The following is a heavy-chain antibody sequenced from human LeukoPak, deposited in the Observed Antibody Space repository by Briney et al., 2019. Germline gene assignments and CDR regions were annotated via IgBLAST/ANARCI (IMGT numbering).Heavy chain of an antibody. J-gene: IGHJ6*04. CDR1: GYTFSSYE. V-gene: IGHV3-48*03. Sequence: PGGSLRLCCAASGYTFSSYEMNWVRQAPGKGLEGVSYISSSGSTIYYADSVKGRFTISRDNAKNSLYLQMNSLRAEDTAVYYCAELGITMIGGVWGKGTTVTISS. CDR3: AELGITMIGGV. CDR2: ISSSGSTI. D-gene: IGHD3-10*02.